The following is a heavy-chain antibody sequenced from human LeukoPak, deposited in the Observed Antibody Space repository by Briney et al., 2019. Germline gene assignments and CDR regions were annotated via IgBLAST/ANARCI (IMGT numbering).Heavy chain of an antibody. J-gene: IGHJ4*02. Sequence: PGGSLRHSCVGSGFIMKSNYMNSVRQAPGKGPEWVSVIYSDGTTDYTDSVKGRLTISRDNSKNTLYLQMNRLTAEDTGVYYCARSWDARLNFDYWGPGTLVTVSS. V-gene: IGHV3-53*05. D-gene: IGHD1-26*01. CDR3: ARSWDARLNFDY. CDR2: IYSDGTT. CDR1: GFIMKSNY.